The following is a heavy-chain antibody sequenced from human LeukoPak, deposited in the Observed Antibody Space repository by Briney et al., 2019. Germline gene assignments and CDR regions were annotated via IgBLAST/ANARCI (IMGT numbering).Heavy chain of an antibody. V-gene: IGHV3-7*03. D-gene: IGHD5-12*01. CDR1: GFTFSSYG. Sequence: PGGSLRLSCAASGFTFSSYGMHWVRQAPGKGLEWVANVKQDGSEKYYVDSVKGRFTISRDNAKNSLYPQMNSLRAEDTAVYYCARDNSSAFLRPRSAFDIWGQGTMVTVSS. J-gene: IGHJ3*02. CDR3: ARDNSSAFLRPRSAFDI. CDR2: VKQDGSEK.